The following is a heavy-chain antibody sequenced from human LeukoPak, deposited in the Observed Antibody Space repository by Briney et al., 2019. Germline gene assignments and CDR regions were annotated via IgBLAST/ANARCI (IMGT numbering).Heavy chain of an antibody. CDR2: INHSGST. CDR3: ARRRCSSTSCFFDY. Sequence: SETLSLTCAVYGGSFSGYYWTWIRQPPGKGLEWIGEINHSGSTTYKPSLKSRVTISVDTSKNHFSLRLTSVTAADTAVFYCARRRCSSTSCFFDYWGQGTLVTVSS. D-gene: IGHD2-2*01. CDR1: GGSFSGYY. V-gene: IGHV4-34*01. J-gene: IGHJ4*02.